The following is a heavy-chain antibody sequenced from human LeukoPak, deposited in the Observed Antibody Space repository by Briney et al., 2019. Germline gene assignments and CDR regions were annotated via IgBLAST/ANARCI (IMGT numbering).Heavy chain of an antibody. Sequence: PGGSLRLSCAASGFTVSSNYMSWVRQAPGKGLEWVSVIYSGGSIYYADSVKGRFTISRDNSKNTLYLQMNSLRAEDTAVYYCARDRDGYNPDYWGQGTLVTVSS. CDR1: GFTVSSNY. J-gene: IGHJ4*02. V-gene: IGHV3-53*01. CDR3: ARDRDGYNPDY. CDR2: IYSGGSI. D-gene: IGHD5-24*01.